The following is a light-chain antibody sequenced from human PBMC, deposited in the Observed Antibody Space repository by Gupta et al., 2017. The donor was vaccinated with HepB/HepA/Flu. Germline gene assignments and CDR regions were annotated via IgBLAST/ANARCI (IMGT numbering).Light chain of an antibody. V-gene: IGLV1-44*01. CDR3: AAWDDSLNGFYV. CDR1: SPNIGSNT. Sequence: QSVLTQPPSASGTPGQWVTISCSGSSPNIGSNTVNWYQQLPGTAPKLLIYSNNQRPSGVPDRFSGSKSGTSASLAISGLQSEDEADYYCAAWDDSLNGFYVFGTGTKVTVL. CDR2: SNN. J-gene: IGLJ1*01.